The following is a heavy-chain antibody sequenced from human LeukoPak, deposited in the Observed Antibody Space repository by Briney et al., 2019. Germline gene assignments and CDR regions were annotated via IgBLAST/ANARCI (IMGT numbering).Heavy chain of an antibody. CDR1: GGSISSSSHY. J-gene: IGHJ4*02. D-gene: IGHD3-22*01. CDR2: IYYSGST. Sequence: SETLSLTCCVSGGSISSSSHYWGWTRQPPGKGLEWIGSIYYSGSTYYNPSLKSRLTMSVDTSKNQFSLKLSSVTAADTAVYYCARHGLNYYDSSGSSFDYWGQGTLVTVSS. CDR3: ARHGLNYYDSSGSSFDY. V-gene: IGHV4-39*01.